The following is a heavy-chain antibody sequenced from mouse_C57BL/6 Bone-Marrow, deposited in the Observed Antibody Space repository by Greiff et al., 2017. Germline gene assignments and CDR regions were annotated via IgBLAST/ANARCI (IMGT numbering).Heavy chain of an antibody. CDR3: ARGSYDYYFDY. CDR2: IDPSDSYT. D-gene: IGHD2-4*01. CDR1: GYTFTSYW. Sequence: QVQLQQPGAELVKPGASVKLSCKASGYTFTSYWMQWVKQRPGQGLEWIEEIDPSDSYTNYNQKFKGKATLTVDTSSSTAYMQLSSLTSEDSAVYYCARGSYDYYFDYWGQGTTLTVSS. V-gene: IGHV1-50*01. J-gene: IGHJ2*01.